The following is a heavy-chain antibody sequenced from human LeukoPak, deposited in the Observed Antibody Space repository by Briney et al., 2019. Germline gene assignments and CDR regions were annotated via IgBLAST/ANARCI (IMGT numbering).Heavy chain of an antibody. CDR2: INHSGST. CDR3: ARGLKRYCSSTSCYHRKNYYYYYMDV. V-gene: IGHV4-34*01. Sequence: SETLSLTCAVYGGSFSGYYWSWIRQPPGKGLEWIGEINHSGSTNYNPSLKSRVTISVDTSKNQFSLKLSSVTAADTAVYYCARGLKRYCSSTSCYHRKNYYYYYMDVWGKGTTVTVSS. CDR1: GGSFSGYY. D-gene: IGHD2-2*01. J-gene: IGHJ6*03.